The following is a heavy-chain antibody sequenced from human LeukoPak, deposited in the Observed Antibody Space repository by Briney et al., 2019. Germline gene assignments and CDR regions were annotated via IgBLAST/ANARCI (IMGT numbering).Heavy chain of an antibody. Sequence: GGSLRLSCAASGFTFSSYWMSWVRQAPGKGLEWVANIKQDGSEKYYVDSVKGRFTISRDNAKNSLYLQMNSLRAEDTAVYYCAKDLVVVPGLVNYFDYWGQGTLVTVSS. V-gene: IGHV3-7*03. CDR2: IKQDGSEK. J-gene: IGHJ4*02. D-gene: IGHD2-2*01. CDR3: AKDLVVVPGLVNYFDY. CDR1: GFTFSSYW.